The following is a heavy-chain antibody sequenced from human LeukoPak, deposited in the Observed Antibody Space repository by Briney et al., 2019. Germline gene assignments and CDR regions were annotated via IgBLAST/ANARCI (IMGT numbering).Heavy chain of an antibody. V-gene: IGHV1-2*02. CDR1: GYTFTGYY. CDR2: INPNSGGT. Sequence: ASVKVSCKASGYTFTGYYMHWVRQAPGQGLEWMGWINPNSGGTNYAQKFQGRVTMTRDTSISTAYMELSRLTSDDTAVYYCAAIAYSITWFSLGDFWGQGTLVTVSS. J-gene: IGHJ4*02. D-gene: IGHD1-14*01. CDR3: AAIAYSITWFSLGDF.